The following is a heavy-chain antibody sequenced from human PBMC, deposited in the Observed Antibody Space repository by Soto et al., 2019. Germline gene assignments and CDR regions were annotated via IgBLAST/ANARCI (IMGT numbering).Heavy chain of an antibody. CDR3: ASSVAKYYYYGMDV. D-gene: IGHD5-12*01. Sequence: QVQLVQSGAEVKKPGSSVKVSCKASGGTFSSYAISWVRQAPGQGLEWMGGIIPIFGTANYAQKFQGRVTITADESTSTAYMELSSLRSDETEVYYCASSVAKYYYYGMDVCGQGTTVTVSS. CDR2: IIPIFGTA. V-gene: IGHV1-69*12. J-gene: IGHJ6*02. CDR1: GGTFSSYA.